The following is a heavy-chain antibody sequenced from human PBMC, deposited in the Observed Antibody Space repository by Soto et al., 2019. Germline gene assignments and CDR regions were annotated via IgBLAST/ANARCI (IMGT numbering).Heavy chain of an antibody. CDR3: ASPSNYYDSSGYSLRY. CDR1: GGTFSSYA. D-gene: IGHD3-22*01. J-gene: IGHJ4*02. CDR2: IIPIFGTA. Sequence: SVKVSCKASGGTFSSYAISWVRQAPGQGLEWMGGIIPIFGTANYAQKFQGRVTITADESTSAAYMELSSLRSEDTAVYYCASPSNYYDSSGYSLRYWGQGTLVTVSS. V-gene: IGHV1-69*13.